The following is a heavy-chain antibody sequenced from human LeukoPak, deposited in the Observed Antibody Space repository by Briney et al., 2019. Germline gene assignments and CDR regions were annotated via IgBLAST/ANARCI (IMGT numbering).Heavy chain of an antibody. Sequence: GGSLRLSCAASGFTFSSYSMNWVRQAPGKGLEWVSYISSSSSTIYYADSVKGRFTISRDNAKNSLYLQMNSLRAEDTAVYYCARDLVTLYWGQGTLVTVSS. V-gene: IGHV3-48*01. CDR3: ARDLVTLY. J-gene: IGHJ4*02. CDR2: ISSSSSTI. CDR1: GFTFSSYS. D-gene: IGHD2-21*02.